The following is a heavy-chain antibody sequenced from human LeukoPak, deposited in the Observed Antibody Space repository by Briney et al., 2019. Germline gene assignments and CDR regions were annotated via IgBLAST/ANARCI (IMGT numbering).Heavy chain of an antibody. D-gene: IGHD2-15*01. V-gene: IGHV5-51*01. CDR1: GYSFTSYW. CDR2: IYPGDSDT. CDR3: ARHISGDTNWFDP. Sequence: GESLKISCKGCGYSFTSYWIGWVRQMPGKGLEWMGIIYPGDSDTRYSPSFQGQVTISADKPISTAYLQWSSLKASDTAMYYCARHISGDTNWFDPWGQGTLVTVSS. J-gene: IGHJ5*02.